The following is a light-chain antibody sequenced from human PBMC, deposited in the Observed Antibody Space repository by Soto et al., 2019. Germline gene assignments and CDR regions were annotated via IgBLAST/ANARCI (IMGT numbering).Light chain of an antibody. J-gene: IGLJ1*01. Sequence: QSALTQPASVSGSPGQSITISCTGISSDIGAFTFVSWYQQHPGKVPKLMIFDVNRRPSGVSDRFSGSKSGNTASLTISGLQAEDEGDYYCSSYTSSSTHVFGSGTKVTVL. CDR1: SSDIGAFTF. CDR2: DVN. V-gene: IGLV2-14*03. CDR3: SSYTSSSTHV.